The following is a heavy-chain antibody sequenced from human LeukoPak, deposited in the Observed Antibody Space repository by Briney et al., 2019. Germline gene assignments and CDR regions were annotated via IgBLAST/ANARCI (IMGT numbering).Heavy chain of an antibody. CDR2: INHSGST. CDR3: ARGWGARAY. V-gene: IGHV4-34*01. J-gene: IGHJ4*02. Sequence: SETLSLTCAVYGGSFSGYYWSWIRQPPGKGLEWIGEINHSGSTNYNPSLKSRVTISVDTSENQFSLKLSSVTAADTAVYYCARGWGARAYWGQGTLVTVSS. CDR1: GGSFSGYY. D-gene: IGHD1-26*01.